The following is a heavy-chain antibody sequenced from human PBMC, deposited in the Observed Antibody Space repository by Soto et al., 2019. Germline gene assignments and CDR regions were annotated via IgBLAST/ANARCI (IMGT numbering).Heavy chain of an antibody. Sequence: QVQLVESGGGVVQPGRSLRLSCAASGFTFSSYGMHWVRQAPGKGLEWVAVISYDGSNKYYADSVKGRFTISRDNSKNTLYLQMNSLRAEDTAVYYCAKDPNTAMAQLDNNYYFDYWGQGTLVTVSS. J-gene: IGHJ4*02. CDR1: GFTFSSYG. CDR2: ISYDGSNK. CDR3: AKDPNTAMAQLDNNYYFDY. D-gene: IGHD5-18*01. V-gene: IGHV3-30*18.